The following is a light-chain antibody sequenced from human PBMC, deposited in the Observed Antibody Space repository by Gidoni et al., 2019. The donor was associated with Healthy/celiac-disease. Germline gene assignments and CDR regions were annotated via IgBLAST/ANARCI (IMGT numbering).Light chain of an antibody. CDR3: QQSYSTLIT. CDR1: QSISSY. J-gene: IGKJ5*01. Sequence: DIQMTQPPSSLSASVGDRATITCRASQSISSYLNWYQQKPGKAPKLLIYAASSLQSGVPSRFSGSGSGTDFTLTISSLQPEDFATYYCQQSYSTLITFGQGTRLEIK. V-gene: IGKV1-39*01. CDR2: AAS.